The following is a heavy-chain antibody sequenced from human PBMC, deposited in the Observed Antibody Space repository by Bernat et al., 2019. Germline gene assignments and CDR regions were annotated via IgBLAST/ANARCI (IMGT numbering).Heavy chain of an antibody. D-gene: IGHD5-18*01. CDR1: GFTFSTYA. CDR2: TSFDGGSK. J-gene: IGHJ4*02. Sequence: QVQLVESGGGVVQPGRSLRLSCAASGFTFSTYAMNWVRQAPGKGLEWVAVTSFDGGSKFYADSVKGRFTISRDNSRNTLFLQMDSLRTEDTAVYYCAREEYNYALGSFDYWGQGTLVTVSS. V-gene: IGHV3-30-3*01. CDR3: AREEYNYALGSFDY.